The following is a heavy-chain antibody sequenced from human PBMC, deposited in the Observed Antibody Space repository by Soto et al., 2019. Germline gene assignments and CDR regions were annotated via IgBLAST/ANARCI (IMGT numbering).Heavy chain of an antibody. V-gene: IGHV4-59*08. Sequence: QVQLQESGPGLVKPSETLSLTCTVSGGSISSYYWSWIRQPPGKGLEWIGYIYYSGSTNYNPSLKSRVTISVDTSKNQFSLKLSSVTAADTAVYYCARLRNGDLGIDYWGQGTLVTVSS. CDR1: GGSISSYY. CDR2: IYYSGST. D-gene: IGHD4-17*01. J-gene: IGHJ4*02. CDR3: ARLRNGDLGIDY.